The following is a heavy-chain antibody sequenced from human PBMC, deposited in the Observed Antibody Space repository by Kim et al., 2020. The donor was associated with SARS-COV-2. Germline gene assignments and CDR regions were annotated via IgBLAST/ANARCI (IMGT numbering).Heavy chain of an antibody. CDR3: ARRSSRTYYDFWSGYYDYDY. Sequence: ASVKVSCKASGYTFTSYAMNWVRQAPGQGLEWMGWINTNTGNPTYAQGFTGRFVFSLDTSVSTAYLQISSLKAEDTAVYYCARRSSRTYYDFWSGYYDYDYWSQGTLVTVSS. D-gene: IGHD3-3*01. V-gene: IGHV7-4-1*02. CDR1: GYTFTSYA. CDR2: INTNTGNP. J-gene: IGHJ4*02.